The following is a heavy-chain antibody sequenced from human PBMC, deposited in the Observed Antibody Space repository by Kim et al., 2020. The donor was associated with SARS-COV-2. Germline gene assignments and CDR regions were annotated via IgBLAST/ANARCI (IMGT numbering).Heavy chain of an antibody. CDR2: INHSGST. J-gene: IGHJ3*02. Sequence: SETLSLTCAVYGGSFSGYYWSWIRQPPGKGLEWIGEINHSGSTNYNPSLKSRVTISVDTSKNQFSLKLSSVTAADTAVYYCARGRLGEGAAFDIWGQGTMVTVSS. CDR3: ARGRLGEGAAFDI. CDR1: GGSFSGYY. V-gene: IGHV4-34*01.